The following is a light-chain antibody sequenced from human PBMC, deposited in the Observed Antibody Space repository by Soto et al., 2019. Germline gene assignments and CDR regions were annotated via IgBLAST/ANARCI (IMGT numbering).Light chain of an antibody. V-gene: IGKV3-20*01. CDR1: QSVSNNY. CDR2: GAS. CDR3: QQYGNSPWT. Sequence: EIVLTRSPGTLSLSPGERATLSCRASQSVSNNYLAWYQQKPGQAPRLLIYGASNRPTGIPDRFSGSGSGTDFTLTISRLEPEDFVVYYCQQYGNSPWTFGQGPKVEIK. J-gene: IGKJ1*01.